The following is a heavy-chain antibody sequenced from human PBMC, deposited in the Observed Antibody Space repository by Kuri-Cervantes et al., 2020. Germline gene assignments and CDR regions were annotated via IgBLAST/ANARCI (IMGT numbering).Heavy chain of an antibody. J-gene: IGHJ4*02. CDR2: ISYTDST. CDR1: GGPVSRSY. D-gene: IGHD1-26*01. CDR3: ASDAVGTRAPRFDY. Sequence: ESLKIPCTVSGGPVSRSYWSWMRQPPGKGLEWIGYISYTDSTNYNPSLKSRVTITVDTSKNQFSLKLNSVTAADTAVYYCASDAVGTRAPRFDYWGQGTLVTVSS. V-gene: IGHV4-59*02.